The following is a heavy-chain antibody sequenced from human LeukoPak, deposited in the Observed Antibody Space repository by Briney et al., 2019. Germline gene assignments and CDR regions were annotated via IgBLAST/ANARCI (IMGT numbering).Heavy chain of an antibody. J-gene: IGHJ4*02. V-gene: IGHV4-4*07. D-gene: IGHD5-24*01. CDR3: ARHRSGWLQSSFDY. Sequence: PSETLSLTCTVSGGSISSYYWSWIRQPPGKGLEWIGRIYTSGSTNYNPSLKSRVTMSVDTSKNQFSLKLSSVTAADTAVYYCARHRSGWLQSSFDYWGQGTLVTVSS. CDR2: IYTSGST. CDR1: GGSISSYY.